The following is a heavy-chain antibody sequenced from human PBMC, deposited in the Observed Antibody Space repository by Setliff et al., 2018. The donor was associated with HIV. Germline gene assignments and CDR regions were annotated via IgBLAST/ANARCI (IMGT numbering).Heavy chain of an antibody. CDR2: IYFNGST. CDR1: GGSISSGGYY. J-gene: IGHJ5*02. V-gene: IGHV4-31*03. CDR3: ARVLDPTYYDFWRFDP. D-gene: IGHD3-3*01. Sequence: SETLSLTCTVSGGSISSGGYYWSWVRQHAGKGLEWIGYIYFNGSTYYNPSLESRLTISVDTSKDQFSLRLTSVTAADTAVYYCARVLDPTYYDFWRFDPWGQGTLVTVTS.